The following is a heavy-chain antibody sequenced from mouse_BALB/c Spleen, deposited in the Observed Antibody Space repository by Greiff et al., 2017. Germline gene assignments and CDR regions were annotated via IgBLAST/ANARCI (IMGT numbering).Heavy chain of an antibody. D-gene: IGHD2-10*02. CDR2: IWGDGST. CDR3: ARDRKYGEDAMDY. CDR1: GFSLTGYG. V-gene: IGHV2-6-7*01. Sequence: VQRVESGPGLVAPSQSLSITCTVSGFSLTGYGVNWVRQPPGKGLEWLGMIWGDGSTDYNSALKSRLSISKDNSKSQVFLKMNSLQTDDTARYYCARDRKYGEDAMDYWGQGTSVTVSS. J-gene: IGHJ4*01.